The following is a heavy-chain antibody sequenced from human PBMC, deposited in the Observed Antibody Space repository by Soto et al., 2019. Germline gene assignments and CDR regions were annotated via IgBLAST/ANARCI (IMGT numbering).Heavy chain of an antibody. CDR1: GFTFSSCA. CDR3: AVRDRSKDYYGMDV. J-gene: IGHJ6*02. D-gene: IGHD6-6*01. Sequence: PGGSLRLSCAASGFTFSSCAMGWVRQAPGKGLEWVSDIIDSGSSTYYADSVKGRFTISRDNSKSTLYLQMNSLRPEDTAVYYCAVRDRSKDYYGMDVWGQGTTVNVSS. CDR2: IIDSGSST. V-gene: IGHV3-23*01.